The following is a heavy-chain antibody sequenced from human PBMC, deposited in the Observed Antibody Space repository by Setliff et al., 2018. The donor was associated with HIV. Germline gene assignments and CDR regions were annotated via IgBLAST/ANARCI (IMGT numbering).Heavy chain of an antibody. CDR1: GGSFDGYY. Sequence: SETLSLTCAVYGGSFDGYYWSWIRQPPGKGLEWIGELSHSGSTNYNPSLKSRVTISVDTSKNQFSLKVSSVTAADTAVYYCARDRGGGYNNLDYWGQGTLVTVSS. J-gene: IGHJ4*02. D-gene: IGHD5-12*01. CDR3: ARDRGGGYNNLDY. V-gene: IGHV4-34*01. CDR2: LSHSGST.